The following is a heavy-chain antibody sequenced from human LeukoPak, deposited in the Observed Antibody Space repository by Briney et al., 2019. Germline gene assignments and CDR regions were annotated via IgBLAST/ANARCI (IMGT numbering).Heavy chain of an antibody. D-gene: IGHD2-15*01. CDR2: ISESGGST. V-gene: IGHV3-23*01. CDR1: GFTFSTSA. CDR3: AKDLVAGGYFDY. Sequence: GGSLRLSCVVSGFTFSTSAMSWVRQAPGKGLEWVSGISESGGSTYYADSVKGRFTISRDNSKNTLYLQMNSLRAEDTAVYYCAKDLVAGGYFDYWGQGTLVTVSS. J-gene: IGHJ4*02.